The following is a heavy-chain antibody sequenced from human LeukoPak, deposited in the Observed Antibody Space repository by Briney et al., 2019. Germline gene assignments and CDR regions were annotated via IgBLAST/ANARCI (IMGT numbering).Heavy chain of an antibody. CDR2: MHPTGDST. Sequence: ASVKVSCKASGYTFTKYYMNWVRQAPGQGLEWMGIMHPTGDSTNYAQKFQGRVTLTRDTSTGTFYMELSSLTSEDTAVYYCARHDFDLPMIYSFFVHWGQGTWSPSPQ. J-gene: IGHJ5*02. V-gene: IGHV1-46*01. CDR1: GYTFTKYY. D-gene: IGHD3-3*01. CDR3: ARHDFDLPMIYSFFVH.